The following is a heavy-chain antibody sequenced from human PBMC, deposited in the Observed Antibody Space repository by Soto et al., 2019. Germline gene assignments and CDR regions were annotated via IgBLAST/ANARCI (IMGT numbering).Heavy chain of an antibody. J-gene: IGHJ4*02. CDR3: ARGQYGSGGGYFDY. V-gene: IGHV3-48*03. D-gene: IGHD6-19*01. CDR2: ISSSGSTI. CDR1: GFTFSSYE. Sequence: EVQLVESGGGLVQPGGSLRLSCAASGFTFSSYEMNWVRQAPGKGLEWVSYISSSGSTIYYADSVKGRFTISRDNAKNSLYMQMNSLGAEDTAVYYGARGQYGSGGGYFDYWGQETLVTVSS.